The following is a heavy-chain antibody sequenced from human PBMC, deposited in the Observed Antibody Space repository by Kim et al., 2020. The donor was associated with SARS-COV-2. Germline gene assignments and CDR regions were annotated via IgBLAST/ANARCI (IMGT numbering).Heavy chain of an antibody. CDR3: ARGAPAGVDP. CDR1: GGSFSGYY. CDR2: INHSGST. Sequence: SETLSLTCAVYGGSFSGYYWSWIRQPPGKGLEWIGEINHSGSTNYNPSLKSRVTISVDTSKNQFSLKLSSVTAADAAVYYCARGAPAGVDPWGQGTLVTVSS. J-gene: IGHJ5*02. V-gene: IGHV4-34*01. D-gene: IGHD3-10*01.